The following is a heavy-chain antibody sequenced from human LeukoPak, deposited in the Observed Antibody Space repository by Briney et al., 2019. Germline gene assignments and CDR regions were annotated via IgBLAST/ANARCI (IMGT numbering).Heavy chain of an antibody. V-gene: IGHV3-30*18. CDR1: GFTFSSYG. Sequence: GGSLRLSCAASGFTFSSYGMHWVRQAPGKGLEWVSVISYDGSNKYYADSVKGRFTISRDNSKNTLHLQMNSLRAEDTAVYYCAKPPYYYETEGYFDYWGQGTLVTVSS. CDR2: ISYDGSNK. J-gene: IGHJ4*02. CDR3: AKPPYYYETEGYFDY. D-gene: IGHD3-22*01.